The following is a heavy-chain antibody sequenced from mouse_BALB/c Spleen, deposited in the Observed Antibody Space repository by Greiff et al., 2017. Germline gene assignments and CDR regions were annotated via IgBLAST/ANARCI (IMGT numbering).Heavy chain of an antibody. CDR3: ASQLGQPFAY. J-gene: IGHJ3*01. Sequence: EVQLQQTGPELVKPGASVKISCKASGYSFTDYIMLWVKQSHGKSLEWIGNINPYYGSTSYNLKFKGKATLTVDKSSSTAYMQLNSLTSEDSAVYYCASQLGQPFAYWGQGTLVTVSA. CDR2: INPYYGST. V-gene: IGHV1-39*01. CDR1: GYSFTDYI. D-gene: IGHD4-1*02.